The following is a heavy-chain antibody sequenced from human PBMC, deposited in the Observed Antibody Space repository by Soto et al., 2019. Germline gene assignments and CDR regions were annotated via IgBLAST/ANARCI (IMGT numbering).Heavy chain of an antibody. D-gene: IGHD4-17*01. J-gene: IGHJ4*02. CDR3: AHRQRTVYFDY. CDR2: TYWDDDK. CDR1: GFSLSTSGVG. V-gene: IGHV2-5*02. Sequence: QITLKESGPTLVKPTQTLTLTCTFSGFSLSTSGVGVGWIRQPPGKALEWLALTYWDDDKRYSPSLKSRLTITEDTSKSQVGLTMTNMDPVDTATYYCAHRQRTVYFDYWGQGTLVTVSS.